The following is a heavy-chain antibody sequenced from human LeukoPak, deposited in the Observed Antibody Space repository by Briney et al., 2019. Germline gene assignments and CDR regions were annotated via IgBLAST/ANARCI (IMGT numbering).Heavy chain of an antibody. D-gene: IGHD3-9*01. CDR3: ASSNYDILTGYTQNPFDY. Sequence: SETLSLTCTVSGGSISSYYWSWIRQPPGKGLEWIGYIYYSGSTNYNPSLKSRVTISVDTPKNQFSLKLSSVTAADTAVYYCASSNYDILTGYTQNPFDYWGQGTLVTVSS. J-gene: IGHJ4*02. V-gene: IGHV4-59*01. CDR2: IYYSGST. CDR1: GGSISSYY.